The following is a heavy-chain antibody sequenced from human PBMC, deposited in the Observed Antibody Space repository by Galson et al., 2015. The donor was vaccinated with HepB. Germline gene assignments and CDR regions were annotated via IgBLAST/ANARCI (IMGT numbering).Heavy chain of an antibody. CDR2: IWYDGSNK. V-gene: IGHV3-33*01. J-gene: IGHJ3*02. CDR3: ARDMPETYYYDSSAEGAFDI. D-gene: IGHD3-22*01. Sequence: SLRLSCAASGFTFSSYGMHWVRQAPGKGLEWVAVIWYDGSNKYYADSVKGRFTISRDNSKNTLYLQMNSLRAEDTAVYYRARDMPETYYYDSSAEGAFDIWGQGTMVTVSS. CDR1: GFTFSSYG.